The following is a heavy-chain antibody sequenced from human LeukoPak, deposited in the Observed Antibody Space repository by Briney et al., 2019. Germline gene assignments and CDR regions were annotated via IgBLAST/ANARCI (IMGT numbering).Heavy chain of an antibody. V-gene: IGHV3-7*01. CDR1: GFTFSDYW. CDR3: VRAIAAAASY. Sequence: GGSLRLSCATSGFTFSDYWMHWVRQAPGRGLEWVANIKQDGSEIYYVDSVKGRFTVTRDNAKNSLSLQMNSLRAEDTAVYYCVRAIAAAASYWGQGTLVTVSS. CDR2: IKQDGSEI. D-gene: IGHD6-13*01. J-gene: IGHJ4*02.